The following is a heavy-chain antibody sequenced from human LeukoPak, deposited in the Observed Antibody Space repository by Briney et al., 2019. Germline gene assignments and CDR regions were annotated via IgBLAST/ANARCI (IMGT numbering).Heavy chain of an antibody. CDR1: GFTFSSYG. CDR2: MSYDGSNK. D-gene: IGHD3-16*02. CDR3: AKGGRYTNTGDLDY. J-gene: IGHJ4*02. Sequence: QPGRSLRLSCAASGFTFSSYGMHWVRQAPGKGLEWVAVMSYDGSNKYHADSVKGRFTISRDNSKNTLYLQMNSLRAEDTAIYYCAKGGRYTNTGDLDYWGQGTLVTVSS. V-gene: IGHV3-30*18.